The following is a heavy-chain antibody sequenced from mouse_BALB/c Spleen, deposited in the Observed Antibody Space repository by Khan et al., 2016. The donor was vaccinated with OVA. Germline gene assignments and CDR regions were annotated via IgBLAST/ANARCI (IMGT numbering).Heavy chain of an antibody. J-gene: IGHJ2*01. Sequence: EVELVESGGGLVQPGGSRKLSCAASGFTFSRSGMHWVRQAPEKGLEWVAYISSGSRTIYYGDTVKGRFTISRDNPKNTMFLQMTSLRSEDTAMYYCARDSNFDYWGQGTTLTVSS. CDR1: GFTFSRSG. V-gene: IGHV5-17*02. CDR3: ARDSNFDY. CDR2: ISSGSRTI.